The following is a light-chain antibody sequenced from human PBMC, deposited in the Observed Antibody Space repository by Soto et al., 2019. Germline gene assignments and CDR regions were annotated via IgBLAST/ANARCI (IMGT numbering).Light chain of an antibody. Sequence: IVLTQSPDTLSLSPGERATLYCRASRSVSSSYLAWYQHKAGQAPRLLISGASNRATDIPDRFSGSESGTDFTLTISSREPEDFAVYYCQHYGSSPPYTFGQGTKLEIK. CDR2: GAS. CDR1: RSVSSSY. J-gene: IGKJ2*01. V-gene: IGKV3-20*01. CDR3: QHYGSSPPYT.